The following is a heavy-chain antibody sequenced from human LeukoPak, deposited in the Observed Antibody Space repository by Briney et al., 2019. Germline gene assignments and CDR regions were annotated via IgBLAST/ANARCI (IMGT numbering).Heavy chain of an antibody. CDR1: GFTFSNIYS. J-gene: IGHJ4*02. CDR3: ARDGDWAFDY. Sequence: GGSLRLSCAASGFTFSNIYSMNRVRQAPGKGLEWVAHISLTTTTVSYADSVKGRFTMSRDNAKKSLSLQMNSLRAEDTAVYYCARDGDWAFDYWGQGTLVTVSS. CDR2: ISLTTTTV. D-gene: IGHD2-21*02. V-gene: IGHV3-48*01.